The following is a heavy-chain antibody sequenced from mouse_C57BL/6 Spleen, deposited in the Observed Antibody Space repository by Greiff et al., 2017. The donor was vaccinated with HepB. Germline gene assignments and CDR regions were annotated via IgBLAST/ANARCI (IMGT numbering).Heavy chain of an antibody. J-gene: IGHJ2*01. CDR2: ISSGGSYT. D-gene: IGHD1-1*01. V-gene: IGHV5-6*01. CDR3: ARQAGGSSHFDY. Sequence: VQLKESGGDLVKPGGSLKLSCAASGFTFSSYGMSWVRQTPDKRLEWVATISSGGSYTYYPDSVKGRFTISRDNAKNTLYLQMSSLKSEDTAMYYCARQAGGSSHFDYWGQGTTLTVSS. CDR1: GFTFSSYG.